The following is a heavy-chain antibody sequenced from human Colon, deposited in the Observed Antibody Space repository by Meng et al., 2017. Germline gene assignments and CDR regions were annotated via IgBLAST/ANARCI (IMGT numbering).Heavy chain of an antibody. Sequence: QGQSGQSGSELKKPGASVKISCKASGYTFSNYGIHWVRQAPGQGLQWMGWINSYSGNPTYAQGFTGRFVFSLDTSVSTAFLQINNLETEDTAVYYCARVPLSVVVVAASFDYWGQGTLVTVSS. D-gene: IGHD2-15*01. J-gene: IGHJ4*02. CDR2: INSYSGNP. CDR3: ARVPLSVVVVAASFDY. CDR1: GYTFSNYG. V-gene: IGHV7-4-1*02.